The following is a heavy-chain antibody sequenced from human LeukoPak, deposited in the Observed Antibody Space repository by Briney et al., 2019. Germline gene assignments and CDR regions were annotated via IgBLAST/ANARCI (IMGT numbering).Heavy chain of an antibody. D-gene: IGHD2-21*02. J-gene: IGHJ3*02. CDR1: GYTFTSYD. CDR2: MNPNSGNT. Sequence: ASVKVSCKASGYTFTSYDINWVRQATGQGLEWMGWMNPNSGNTGYAQKFQGRVTMTRNTSISTAYMELSSLRSEDTAVYYRARGAVVAYCGGDCQTDAFDIWGQGTMVTVSS. V-gene: IGHV1-8*01. CDR3: ARGAVVAYCGGDCQTDAFDI.